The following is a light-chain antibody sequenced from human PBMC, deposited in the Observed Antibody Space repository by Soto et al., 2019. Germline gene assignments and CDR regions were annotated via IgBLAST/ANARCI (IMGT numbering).Light chain of an antibody. CDR1: SSDVGSYNR. V-gene: IGLV2-18*02. J-gene: IGLJ1*01. Sequence: QSVLTQPPSVSGSPGQSVTISCTGTSSDVGSYNRVSWYQQPPGTAPKVMIYEVSNRPSGVPDRFSGSKSGNTASLTISGLQPEDEADHHCYTATSSHTYVFGTGSKVTVV. CDR3: YTATSSHTYV. CDR2: EVS.